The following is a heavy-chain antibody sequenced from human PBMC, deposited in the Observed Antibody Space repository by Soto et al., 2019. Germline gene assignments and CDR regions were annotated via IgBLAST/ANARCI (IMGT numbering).Heavy chain of an antibody. J-gene: IGHJ5*02. Sequence: EVQLVASGGGLVQPGGSLRLSCAASGFTVSSNYMSWVRQAPGKGLEWVSVIYSGGTTYYADSVKVRFTISRDNSKNTLYLQMNSLSAEDTAVYYCARARVGQWPLNWFDPWGQGTLVTVSS. CDR1: GFTVSSNY. CDR3: ARARVGQWPLNWFDP. CDR2: IYSGGTT. V-gene: IGHV3-66*01. D-gene: IGHD6-19*01.